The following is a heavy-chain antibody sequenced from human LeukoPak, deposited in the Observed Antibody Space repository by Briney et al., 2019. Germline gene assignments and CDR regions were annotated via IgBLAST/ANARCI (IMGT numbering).Heavy chain of an antibody. J-gene: IGHJ4*02. CDR2: IYYSGST. Sequence: SETLSLTCTVSGGSISSGSYCWSWIRQPAGKGLEWIGYIYYSGSTNYNPSLKSRVTISVDTSKNQFSLKLSSVTAADTAVYYCAGAQLGYSYGRFDYWGQGTLVTVSS. V-gene: IGHV4-61*10. CDR1: GGSISSGSYC. D-gene: IGHD5-18*01. CDR3: AGAQLGYSYGRFDY.